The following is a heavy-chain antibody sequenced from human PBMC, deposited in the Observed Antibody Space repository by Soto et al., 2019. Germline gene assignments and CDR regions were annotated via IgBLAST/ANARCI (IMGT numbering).Heavy chain of an antibody. D-gene: IGHD3-22*01. CDR2: ISSSSSTI. CDR1: GFTFSSYS. CDR3: ARHRTRVSMIAHGAFDI. V-gene: IGHV3-48*02. Sequence: PGGSLRLSCAASGFTFSSYSMNWVRQAPGKGLEWVSYISSSSSTIYYADSVKGRFTISRDNAKNSLYLQMNSLRDEDTAVYYSARHRTRVSMIAHGAFDIWGQGTMVTVSS. J-gene: IGHJ3*02.